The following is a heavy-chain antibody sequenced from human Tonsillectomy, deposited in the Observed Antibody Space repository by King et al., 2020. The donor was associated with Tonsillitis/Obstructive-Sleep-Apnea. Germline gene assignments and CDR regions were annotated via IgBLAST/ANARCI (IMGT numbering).Heavy chain of an antibody. CDR2: IKSKTDGGTT. V-gene: IGHV3-15*07. CDR3: TTALGITMIVVVTTEDY. D-gene: IGHD3-22*01. Sequence: VQLVESGGGLVKPGGSLRLSCAASGFTFSNAWMNWVRQAPGKGLEWVGRIKSKTDGGTTDYAAPVKGRFAISRDDSKNTLYLQMNSLKTEDTAVYYCTTALGITMIVVVTTEDYWGQGTLVTVSS. J-gene: IGHJ4*02. CDR1: GFTFSNAW.